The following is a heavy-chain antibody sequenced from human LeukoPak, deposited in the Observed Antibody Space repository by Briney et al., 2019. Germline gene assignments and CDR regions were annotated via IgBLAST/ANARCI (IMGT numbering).Heavy chain of an antibody. D-gene: IGHD3-10*01. V-gene: IGHV3-66*01. J-gene: IGHJ5*02. CDR3: ARASMVPRQPFDP. CDR2: IYSGGST. Sequence: PGGSLRLSCVASGFTFSTYGMSWVRQAPGKGLEWVSVIYSGGSTYYADSVKGRFTISRDNSKNTLYLQMNSLRAEDTAVYYCARASMVPRQPFDPWGQGTLVTVSS. CDR1: GFTFSTYG.